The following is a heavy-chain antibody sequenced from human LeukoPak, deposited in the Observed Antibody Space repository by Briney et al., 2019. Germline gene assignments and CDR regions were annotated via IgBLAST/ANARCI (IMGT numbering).Heavy chain of an antibody. CDR2: IYYSGST. V-gene: IGHV4-59*01. D-gene: IGHD2-15*01. CDR1: GGSISSYY. CDR3: ARAEGYCSGGSCCFGNWFDP. J-gene: IGHJ5*02. Sequence: SETLSLTCTVSGGSISSYYWSWIRQPPGKGLEWIGYIYYSGSTNYNPSLKSRVTISVDTSKNQFSLKLSSVTAADTAVYYCARAEGYCSGGSCCFGNWFDPWGQGTLVTVSS.